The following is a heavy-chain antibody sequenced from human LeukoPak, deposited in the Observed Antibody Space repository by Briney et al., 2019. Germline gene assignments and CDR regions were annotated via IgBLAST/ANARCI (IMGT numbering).Heavy chain of an antibody. J-gene: IGHJ4*02. D-gene: IGHD5-18*01. Sequence: SETLSLTCTVSGGSISSSSYYWGWIRQPPGKGLEWIGSIYYSGSTYYNPSLKSRVTISVDTSKNQFSLKLSSVTAADTAVYYCASPGGYSYGPFDYWGQGTLVTVSS. CDR2: IYYSGST. CDR3: ASPGGYSYGPFDY. CDR1: GGSISSSSYY. V-gene: IGHV4-39*01.